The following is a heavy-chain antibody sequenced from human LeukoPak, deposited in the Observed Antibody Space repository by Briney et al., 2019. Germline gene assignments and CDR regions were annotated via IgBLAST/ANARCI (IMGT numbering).Heavy chain of an antibody. J-gene: IGHJ4*02. CDR3: VKGRAVAGRFDY. Sequence: PGGSLRHSCAASEVTFSAYWMHWGRQALGEGLVWVSRINTDGSTTSYADSVKGRFTISRDNSKNTLYLQMSSLRPEDTAVYHCVKGRAVAGRFDYWGQGTLVTVSS. V-gene: IGHV3-74*01. CDR1: EVTFSAYW. CDR2: INTDGSTT. D-gene: IGHD6-19*01.